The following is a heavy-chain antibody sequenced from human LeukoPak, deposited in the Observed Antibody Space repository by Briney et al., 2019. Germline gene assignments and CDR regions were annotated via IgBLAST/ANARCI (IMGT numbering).Heavy chain of an antibody. Sequence: AAVTVTCKCSGYTFTVYFMHWVRQDHAQGLEWTGWTKPNPGGIKCTQKFRDRVTMTRDTPTGTAYKELSTVTSDGTAVYFSARVQATVYFSLDLVYWGQGTLVTVSS. CDR2: TKPNPGGI. CDR1: GYTFTVYF. V-gene: IGHV1-2*02. CDR3: ARVQATVYFSLDLVY. D-gene: IGHD3-9*01. J-gene: IGHJ4*02.